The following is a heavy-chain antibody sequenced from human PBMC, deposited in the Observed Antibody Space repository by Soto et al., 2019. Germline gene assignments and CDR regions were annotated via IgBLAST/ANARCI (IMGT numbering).Heavy chain of an antibody. V-gene: IGHV3-30*04. CDR3: ARKWGTYSSASLDY. CDR1: GFSFTHYT. Sequence: GGSLRLSCAASGFSFTHYTINWVRQAPGKGLEWVAVMSYDGTNEYYADSVKGRFTISRDNSKSTVYLKRNSLTPEDTALYYCARKWGTYSSASLDYWGLGTRVTVSA. D-gene: IGHD6-19*01. J-gene: IGHJ4*02. CDR2: MSYDGTNE.